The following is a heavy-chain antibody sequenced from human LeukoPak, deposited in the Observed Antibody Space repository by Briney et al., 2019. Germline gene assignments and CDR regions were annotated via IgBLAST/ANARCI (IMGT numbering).Heavy chain of an antibody. J-gene: IGHJ4*02. Sequence: GGSLRLSSTTSGFTFGDYAMSWVRQAPGKGLEWVGFIRSKPYGGTTEYAPSVKGRFTISRDDSKNIAYLQMNSLKTEDTAVYYCTRDIDADYVDYWGQGDLVTVSS. CDR3: TRDIDADYVDY. D-gene: IGHD2-15*01. CDR2: IRSKPYGGTT. CDR1: GFTFGDYA. V-gene: IGHV3-49*04.